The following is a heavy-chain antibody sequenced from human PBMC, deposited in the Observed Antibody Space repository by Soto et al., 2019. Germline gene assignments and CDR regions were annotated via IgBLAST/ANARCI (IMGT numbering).Heavy chain of an antibody. Sequence: QVQLVQSGAEVKKPGSSVKVSCKASGGTFSSYAISWVRQAPGQGLEWMGGIIPIFGTANYAQKFQGRVTITADESTSTAYMELSSLRSEDTDVYYCARVFYDFWSGYYNPTYYYYGMDVWGQGTTVTVSS. CDR2: IIPIFGTA. J-gene: IGHJ6*02. CDR1: GGTFSSYA. D-gene: IGHD3-3*01. V-gene: IGHV1-69*01. CDR3: ARVFYDFWSGYYNPTYYYYGMDV.